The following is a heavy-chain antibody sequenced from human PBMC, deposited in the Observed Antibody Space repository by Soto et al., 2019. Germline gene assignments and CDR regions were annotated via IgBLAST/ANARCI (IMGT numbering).Heavy chain of an antibody. CDR3: ARPSVAVTWGPFDY. Sequence: LSLTCTVSGGSISTYYWNWVRQPPGKGLEWIGNIYYTGSTNYNPSLKSRVTISVDTSKNQFSLKLTSVTAADTAVYYCARPSVAVTWGPFDYWVQGTLVTVSS. J-gene: IGHJ4*02. D-gene: IGHD6-19*01. V-gene: IGHV4-59*01. CDR2: IYYTGST. CDR1: GGSISTYY.